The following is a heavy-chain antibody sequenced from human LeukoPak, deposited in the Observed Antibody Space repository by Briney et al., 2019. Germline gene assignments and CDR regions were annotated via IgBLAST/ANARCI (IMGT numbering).Heavy chain of an antibody. CDR3: ARHNIASDGARLFDF. D-gene: IGHD4-17*01. V-gene: IGHV4-59*08. CDR1: GGSITSYY. Sequence: AETLSLTCTASGGSITSYYWAWLRQPPGKGLEWIGYLYYSGYSKYNPSLTSRVSMSVDTSKNQFSLKLTSVTAADTAVYYCARHNIASDGARLFDFWGRGTLVTVSS. CDR2: LYYSGYS. J-gene: IGHJ4*02.